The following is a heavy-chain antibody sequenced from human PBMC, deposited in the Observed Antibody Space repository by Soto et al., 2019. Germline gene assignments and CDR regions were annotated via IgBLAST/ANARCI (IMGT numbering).Heavy chain of an antibody. J-gene: IGHJ6*02. CDR2: ISAYNGNT. Sequence: ASVKVSCKASGYTFTSYGISWVRQAPGQGLEWMGWISAYNGNTNYAQKLQGRVTMTTDTSTSTAYMELRSLRSDDTAVYYCARDARELLPANYYYYGKDVWGQGTTVTVSS. V-gene: IGHV1-18*01. CDR3: ARDARELLPANYYYYGKDV. D-gene: IGHD1-26*01. CDR1: GYTFTSYG.